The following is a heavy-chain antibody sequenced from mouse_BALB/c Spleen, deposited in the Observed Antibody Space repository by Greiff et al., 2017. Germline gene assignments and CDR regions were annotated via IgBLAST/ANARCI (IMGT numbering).Heavy chain of an antibody. CDR1: GYTFTDYA. CDR2: ISTYYGDA. V-gene: IGHV1S137*01. D-gene: IGHD2-10*01. CDR3: ARTYYGNYPYAMDY. Sequence: QVQLQQSGAELVRPGVSVKISCKGSGYTFTDYAMHWVKQSHAKSLEWIGVISTYYGDASYNQKFKGKATMTVDKSSSTAYMELARLTSEDSAIYYCARTYYGNYPYAMDYWGQGTSVTVSS. J-gene: IGHJ4*01.